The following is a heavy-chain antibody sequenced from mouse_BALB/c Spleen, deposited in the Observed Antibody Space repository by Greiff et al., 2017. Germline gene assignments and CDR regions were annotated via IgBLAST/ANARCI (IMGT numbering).Heavy chain of an antibody. Sequence: EVQLQQSGTVLARPGASVKMSCKASGYSFTSYWMHWVKQRPGQGLEWIGAIYPGNSDTSYNQKFKGKAKLTAVTSASTAYMELSSLTNEDSAVYYCTRGDYYCSSQFAYWGQGTLVTVSA. V-gene: IGHV1-5*01. CDR1: GYSFTSYW. J-gene: IGHJ3*01. D-gene: IGHD1-1*01. CDR2: IYPGNSDT. CDR3: TRGDYYCSSQFAY.